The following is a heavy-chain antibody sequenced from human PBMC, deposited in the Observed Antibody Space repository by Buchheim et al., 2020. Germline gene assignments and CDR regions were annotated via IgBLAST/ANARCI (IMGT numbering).Heavy chain of an antibody. CDR1: GGSISSGGYY. D-gene: IGHD3-10*01. CDR3: AREPTMVRGVIMEKRYYYGMDV. V-gene: IGHV4-31*03. CDR2: IYYSGST. Sequence: QVQLQESGPGLVKPSQTLSLTCTVSGGSISSGGYYWSWIRQHPGKGLEWIGYIYYSGSTYYNPSLKSRVTISVDTSKNQFSLKLSSVTAADTAVYYCAREPTMVRGVIMEKRYYYGMDVWGQGTT. J-gene: IGHJ6*02.